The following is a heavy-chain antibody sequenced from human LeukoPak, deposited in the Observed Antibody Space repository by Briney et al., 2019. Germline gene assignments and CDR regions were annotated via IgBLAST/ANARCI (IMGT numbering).Heavy chain of an antibody. CDR2: IYYSGST. CDR3: ARQNYDILTGLDY. CDR1: GGSISSSSYY. J-gene: IGHJ4*02. Sequence: QSSETLSLTCTVSGGSISSSSYYWGWLRQPPGKGLEWIGSIYYSGSTYYNPSLKSRVTISVDTSKNQFSLKLSSVTAADTAVYYCARQNYDILTGLDYWGQGTLVTVSS. D-gene: IGHD3-9*01. V-gene: IGHV4-39*01.